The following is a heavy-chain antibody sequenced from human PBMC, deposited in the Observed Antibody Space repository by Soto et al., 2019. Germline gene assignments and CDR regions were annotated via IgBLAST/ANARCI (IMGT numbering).Heavy chain of an antibody. J-gene: IGHJ4*02. Sequence: PGESLKICCTGSGYSFSNYWIGCMRHMPGKGLEWMGIIYPGDSNTRYSASFQGHVTISADKSVNTAYLQWSSLKASDTAMYFCARQGYCSSTACYTVDYLGQGTLVTV. CDR3: ARQGYCSSTACYTVDY. CDR1: GYSFSNYW. D-gene: IGHD2-2*02. CDR2: IYPGDSNT. V-gene: IGHV5-51*01.